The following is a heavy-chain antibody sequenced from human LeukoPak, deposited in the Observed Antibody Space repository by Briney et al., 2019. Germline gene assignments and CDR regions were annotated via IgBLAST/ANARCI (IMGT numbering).Heavy chain of an antibody. CDR3: ARDTSFNYGAHAMDV. CDR2: ISGSGVNT. D-gene: IGHD4/OR15-4a*01. J-gene: IGHJ6*02. Sequence: GGSLRLSCAASGFTFDNYAMNWVRQAPGKGLEWVLGISGSGVNTYYADSVKGRFTISRVNSKNTLYLQLNSLRGEDTAIYYCARDTSFNYGAHAMDVWGQGTTVTVSS. V-gene: IGHV3-23*01. CDR1: GFTFDNYA.